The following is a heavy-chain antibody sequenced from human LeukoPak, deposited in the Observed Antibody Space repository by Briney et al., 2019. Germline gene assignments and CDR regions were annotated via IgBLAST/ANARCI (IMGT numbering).Heavy chain of an antibody. CDR2: TYDSGSS. D-gene: IGHD2-2*01. J-gene: IGHJ4*02. Sequence: SETLSLTCAVSGGSMRNYYWSWIRQPPGKRLEWIGYTYDSGSSSYNPSPRSRVSISIDTSKNQFSLNLSSVTAADTAVYYCAGGWTSSWYYFDFWGQGTLVTVSS. V-gene: IGHV4-59*01. CDR1: GGSMRNYY. CDR3: AGGWTSSWYYFDF.